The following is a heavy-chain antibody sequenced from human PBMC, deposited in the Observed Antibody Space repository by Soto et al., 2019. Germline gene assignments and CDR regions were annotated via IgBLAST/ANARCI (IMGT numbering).Heavy chain of an antibody. V-gene: IGHV4-30-4*01. D-gene: IGHD3-10*01. Sequence: QVQLQESGPGLVKPSQTLSLTCTVSGGSISSCDYYWSWMRQPQGKGPEWVGYIYCTGTTHYNPSPNTPVNISPYTSKRQFSLTLNSVTAAATAVYYCARASYYGSGAYYYTYWGQGPLVTVSS. CDR3: ARASYYGSGAYYYTY. CDR1: GGSISSCDYY. CDR2: IYCTGTT. J-gene: IGHJ4*02.